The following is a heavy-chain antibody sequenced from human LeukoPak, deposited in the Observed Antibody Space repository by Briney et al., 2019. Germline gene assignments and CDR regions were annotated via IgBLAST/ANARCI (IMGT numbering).Heavy chain of an antibody. Sequence: ASVKISCMTSGYTFTSYYMHWVRQAPGQGLEWMGIINPSGGSTSYAQKFQGRVTMTRDTSTSTVYMEVSSLRSEDTAVYYCARPIKSADSSSSWFDPWGQGTLVTVSS. CDR2: INPSGGST. CDR1: GYTFTSYY. D-gene: IGHD6-6*01. CDR3: ARPIKSADSSSSWFDP. V-gene: IGHV1-46*01. J-gene: IGHJ5*02.